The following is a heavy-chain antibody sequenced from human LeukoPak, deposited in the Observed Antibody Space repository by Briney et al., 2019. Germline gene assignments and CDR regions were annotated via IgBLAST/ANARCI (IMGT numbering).Heavy chain of an antibody. J-gene: IGHJ4*02. CDR2: IKQDGSEK. CDR1: GFTFSSYW. V-gene: IGHV3-7*01. D-gene: IGHD3-10*01. Sequence: GGSLRLSCAASGFTFSSYWMSWVRQAPGKGLEWVANIKQDGSEKYYVDSVKGRFTISRDNAKNSLYLQMNSLRAEDTAVYYCARDKNGFDRAPFDYWGQGTLVTVSS. CDR3: ARDKNGFDRAPFDY.